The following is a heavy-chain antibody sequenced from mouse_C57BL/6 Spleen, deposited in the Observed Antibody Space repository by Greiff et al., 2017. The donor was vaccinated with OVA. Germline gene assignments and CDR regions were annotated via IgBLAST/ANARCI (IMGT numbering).Heavy chain of an antibody. CDR2: IDPANGGT. J-gene: IGHJ2*01. CDR1: GFNIKDDY. D-gene: IGHD2-3*01. V-gene: IGHV14-4*01. CDR3: STGTLFCDGYYSYFDY. Sequence: VQLQQSGAELVRPGASVKLSCTASGFNIKDDYMHWVKQRPEQGLEWIGWIDPANGGTEYASKFQGKATITADTSSNTAYLQLSSLTSEDTAVYYCSTGTLFCDGYYSYFDYWGQGTTLTVSS.